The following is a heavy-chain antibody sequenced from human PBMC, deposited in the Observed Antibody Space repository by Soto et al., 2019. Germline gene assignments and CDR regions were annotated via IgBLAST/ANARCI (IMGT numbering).Heavy chain of an antibody. Sequence: GGSLRLSCAASGFTFSSYGMHWVRQAPGKGLEWVAVIWYDGSNKYYADSVKGRFTISRDNSKNTLYLQMNSLRAEDTAVYYCARDRAGQQWLVSVDYWGQGTLVTVSS. D-gene: IGHD6-19*01. CDR3: ARDRAGQQWLVSVDY. J-gene: IGHJ4*02. CDR2: IWYDGSNK. CDR1: GFTFSSYG. V-gene: IGHV3-33*01.